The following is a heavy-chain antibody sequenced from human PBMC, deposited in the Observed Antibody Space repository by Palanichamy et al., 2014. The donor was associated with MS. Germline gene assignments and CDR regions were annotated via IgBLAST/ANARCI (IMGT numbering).Heavy chain of an antibody. Sequence: EVQPVESGGDLVQPGGSLRLSCAASGFTFTNYWMHWVRQAPGEGLVWLSRINSDGSTTNYADSVKGRFTISRDNAKNTLYLQMNSLRAEDTAVYYCASGDIVVVPAAMRNAFDLWGQGTRVTVSS. CDR1: GFTFTNYW. CDR2: INSDGSTT. V-gene: IGHV3-74*02. D-gene: IGHD2-2*01. CDR3: ASGDIVVVPAAMRNAFDL. J-gene: IGHJ3*01.